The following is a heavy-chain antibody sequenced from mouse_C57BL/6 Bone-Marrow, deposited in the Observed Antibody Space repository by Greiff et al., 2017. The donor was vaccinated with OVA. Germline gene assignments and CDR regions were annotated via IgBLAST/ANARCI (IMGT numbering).Heavy chain of an antibody. D-gene: IGHD1-1*01. Sequence: QVQLKQPGAELVKPGASVKLSCKASGYTFTSYWMQWVKQRPGQGLEWIGEIDPSDSYTNYNQKFKGKATLTVDTSSSPAYMQLSSLTSEDSAVYYCARVTTVVAPFDYWGQGTTLTVSS. CDR2: IDPSDSYT. V-gene: IGHV1-50*01. J-gene: IGHJ2*01. CDR3: ARVTTVVAPFDY. CDR1: GYTFTSYW.